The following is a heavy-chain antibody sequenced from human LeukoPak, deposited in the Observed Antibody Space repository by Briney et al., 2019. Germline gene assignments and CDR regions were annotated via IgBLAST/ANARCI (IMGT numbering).Heavy chain of an antibody. D-gene: IGHD2-21*02. V-gene: IGHV3-23*01. CDR1: GFTFSDYY. CDR2: ISGSGDST. Sequence: PGGSLRLSCVASGFTFSDYYMSWIRQTPGKGLEWVSSISGSGDSTFYADSVKGRFSISRDNSKNTLYLQVNGLRTEDTAVYYCAKDRLLNCRGDCYIFDYWGQGTVVTVSS. J-gene: IGHJ4*02. CDR3: AKDRLLNCRGDCYIFDY.